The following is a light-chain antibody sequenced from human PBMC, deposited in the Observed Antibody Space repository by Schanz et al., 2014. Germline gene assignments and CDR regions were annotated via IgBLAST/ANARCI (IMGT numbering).Light chain of an antibody. V-gene: IGLV2-11*01. CDR1: SSDVGGYNY. J-gene: IGLJ3*02. CDR3: CSYAGRYNFWV. Sequence: QSALTQPRSVSGSPGQSVTISCTGTSSDVGGYNYVSWYQQYPGKVPKLIIYDVSERPSGVRDRFSGSKSGNTAALTISGRHAEDEAEYYCCSYAGRYNFWVFGGGAKLTV. CDR2: DVS.